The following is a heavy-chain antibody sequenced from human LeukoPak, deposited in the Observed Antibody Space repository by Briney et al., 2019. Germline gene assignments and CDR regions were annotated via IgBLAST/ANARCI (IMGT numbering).Heavy chain of an antibody. D-gene: IGHD3-3*01. Sequence: SVKVSCKASGGTFGSYAISWVRQAPGQGLEWMGGIIPIFGTANYAQKFQGRVTITADESTSTAYMELSSLRSEDTAVYYCARAVAYYDFWSGGGAFDIWGQGTMVTVSS. J-gene: IGHJ3*02. V-gene: IGHV1-69*01. CDR3: ARAVAYYDFWSGGGAFDI. CDR1: GGTFGSYA. CDR2: IIPIFGTA.